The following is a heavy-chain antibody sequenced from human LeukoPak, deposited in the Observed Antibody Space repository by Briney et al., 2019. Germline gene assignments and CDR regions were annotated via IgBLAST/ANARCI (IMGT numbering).Heavy chain of an antibody. CDR1: GFTFSTYW. Sequence: GGSLRLSCAASGFTFSTYWMTWVRQAPGKGLEWVANIKQVGSEKYYVDSVKGRFTISRDNAKNSLYLQMNSLRAEDTAVYYCARVGYDILTGYYGGYYFDYWGQGTLVTVSS. V-gene: IGHV3-7*03. J-gene: IGHJ4*02. CDR2: IKQVGSEK. CDR3: ARVGYDILTGYYGGYYFDY. D-gene: IGHD3-9*01.